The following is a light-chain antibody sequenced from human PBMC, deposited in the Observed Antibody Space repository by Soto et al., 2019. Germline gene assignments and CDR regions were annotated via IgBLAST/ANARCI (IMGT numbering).Light chain of an antibody. CDR1: PSNIGSNT. CDR3: QSYDSSLSGVL. CDR2: GNF. J-gene: IGLJ2*01. V-gene: IGLV1-40*01. Sequence: LTQPPSASGTPGQRVTISCSGSPSNIGSNTVSWYQQFSGSAPRLIMYGNFNRPSGVPDRFSGSKSGTSASLAITGLQAEDEADYYCQSYDSSLSGVLFGGGTKLTVL.